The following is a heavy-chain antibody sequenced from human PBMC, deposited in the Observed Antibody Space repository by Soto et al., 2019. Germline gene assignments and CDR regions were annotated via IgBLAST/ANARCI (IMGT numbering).Heavy chain of an antibody. CDR2: ISAYNGNT. V-gene: IGHV1-18*01. D-gene: IGHD3-9*01. J-gene: IGHJ4*02. CDR3: ARSSSIDLRYFDWLFLGGYYFDY. Sequence: ASVKVSCKASGYTFTSYGISWVRQAPGQGLEWMGWISAYNGNTNYAQKLQGRVTMTTDTSTSTAYMELRSLRSDDTAVYYCARSSSIDLRYFDWLFLGGYYFDYWGQGTLVTVSS. CDR1: GYTFTSYG.